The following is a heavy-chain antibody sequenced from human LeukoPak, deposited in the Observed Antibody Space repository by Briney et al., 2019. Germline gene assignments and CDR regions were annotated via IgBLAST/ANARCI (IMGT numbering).Heavy chain of an antibody. D-gene: IGHD2-2*02. CDR3: ARDLPLIELGYCSSTSCYILDV. CDR2: IIPIFGTA. CDR1: GGAFSSYA. V-gene: IGHV1-69*13. J-gene: IGHJ6*04. Sequence: ASVKVSCKASGGAFSSYAISWVRQAPGQGLEWMGGIIPIFGTANYAQKFQGRVTITADESTSTAYMELSSLRSEDTAVYYCARDLPLIELGYCSSTSCYILDVWGKGTTVTVSS.